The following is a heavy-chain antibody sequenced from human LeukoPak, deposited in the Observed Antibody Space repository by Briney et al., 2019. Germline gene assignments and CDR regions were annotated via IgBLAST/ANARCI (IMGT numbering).Heavy chain of an antibody. D-gene: IGHD5-12*01. CDR3: ASFSGYEHYFIFDY. V-gene: IGHV4-30-4*08. CDR2: IYYSGST. CDR1: GGSISSGDYY. J-gene: IGHJ4*02. Sequence: PSETLSLXCTVSGGSISSGDYYWSWIRQPPGKGLEWIGYIYYSGSTYYNPSLKSRVTISVDTSKNQFSLKLSSVTAADTAVYYCASFSGYEHYFIFDYWGQGTLVTVSS.